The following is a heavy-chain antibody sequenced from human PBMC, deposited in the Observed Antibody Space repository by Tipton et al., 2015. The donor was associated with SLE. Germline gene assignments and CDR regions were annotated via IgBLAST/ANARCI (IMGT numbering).Heavy chain of an antibody. CDR2: ISGSGGTT. Sequence: TLSLTCTVSGFTFRHFAMSWVRQAPARGLEWVAGISGSGGTTYYADSVKGRFTISRDNSKNTLYLQMNNVRAEDTAVYYCAKRVAYSSSSAFFDYWGQGTVVTVSS. CDR3: AKRVAYSSSSAFFDY. J-gene: IGHJ4*02. D-gene: IGHD6-6*01. V-gene: IGHV3-23*01. CDR1: GFTFRHFA.